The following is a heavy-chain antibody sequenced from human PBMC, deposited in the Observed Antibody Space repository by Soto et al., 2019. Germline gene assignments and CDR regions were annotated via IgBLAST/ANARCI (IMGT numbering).Heavy chain of an antibody. CDR1: GFSLITIGMC. J-gene: IGHJ4*02. CDR2: IDWDDDK. V-gene: IGHV2-70*01. Sequence: SGPTLVNPTQILTLTCTFSGFSLITIGMCVSWIRQPPGKALEWLALIDWDDDKYYSTSLKTRLTISKDTSKNQVVLTMTNMDPVDTATYYCARQYYYDSSGYKPFDYWGQGTLVTVSS. D-gene: IGHD3-22*01. CDR3: ARQYYYDSSGYKPFDY.